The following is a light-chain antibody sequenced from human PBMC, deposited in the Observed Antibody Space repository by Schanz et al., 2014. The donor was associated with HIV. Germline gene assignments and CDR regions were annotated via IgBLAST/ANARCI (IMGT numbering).Light chain of an antibody. CDR2: GAS. CDR1: QSVSSSY. J-gene: IGKJ1*01. Sequence: EIVLTQSPGTLSLSPGERATLSCRASQSVSSSYLAWYQQKPGQAPRLLIYGASSRASGIPDRFSGSGSGTEFTLTISSLQPDDFATYYCQQYNSYPWTFGQGTKVELK. CDR3: QQYNSYPWT. V-gene: IGKV3-20*01.